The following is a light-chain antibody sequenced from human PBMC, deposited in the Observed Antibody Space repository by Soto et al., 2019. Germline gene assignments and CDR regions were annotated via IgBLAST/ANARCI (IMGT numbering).Light chain of an antibody. V-gene: IGKV3-20*01. CDR2: GAS. CDR1: QSVSSSY. J-gene: IGKJ1*01. CDR3: QQHGSSPWT. Sequence: EIVLTQSPGTLSLSPGERATLSCRARQSVSSSYLAWYQQRPGQAPRLLIYGASIRATGIPDRFSGSGSGTDFTLTISRLEPEDFAVYFCQQHGSSPWTFGQGTTVEIK.